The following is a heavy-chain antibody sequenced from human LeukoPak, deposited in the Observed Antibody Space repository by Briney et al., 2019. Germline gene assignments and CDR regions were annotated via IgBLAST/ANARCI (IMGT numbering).Heavy chain of an antibody. V-gene: IGHV3-23*01. Sequence: GGSLRLSCAASGFTFSTYAMSWVRQAPGKGLEWVSPISGSGGNTYYADSVKGRFTISRDNSKNTLNLQMNSLRAEDTAVYYCAKDEVVGATSDCWGQGTLVTVSS. CDR3: AKDEVVGATSDC. CDR1: GFTFSTYA. D-gene: IGHD1-26*01. CDR2: ISGSGGNT. J-gene: IGHJ4*02.